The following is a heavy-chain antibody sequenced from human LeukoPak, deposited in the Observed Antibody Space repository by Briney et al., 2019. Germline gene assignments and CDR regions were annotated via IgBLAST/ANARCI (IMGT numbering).Heavy chain of an antibody. CDR1: DGSISSGSYY. Sequence: PSETLSLTCSVSDGSISSGSYYWGWIRQPPGKGLEWIGSIYYTGSTYYNPSLKSRVTISVDTSKNQFSLKVTSVTAADTAVHYCARDLYLMLGLFDIWGQGTMVIVSS. V-gene: IGHV4-39*07. J-gene: IGHJ3*02. CDR3: ARDLYLMLGLFDI. CDR2: IYYTGST. D-gene: IGHD3-16*01.